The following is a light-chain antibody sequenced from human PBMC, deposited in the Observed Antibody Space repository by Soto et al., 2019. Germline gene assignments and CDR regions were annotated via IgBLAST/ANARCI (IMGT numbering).Light chain of an antibody. Sequence: QSVLTQPPSASGTPGQRVTIFCSGGTSNIATNYVYWYQHLPGTAPKLLVYRNSQRPSGVPDRFSGSKSGTSASLAISGLRSEDEGDYYCAAWDDTLSGVLFGGGTKLTVL. CDR1: TSNIATNY. V-gene: IGLV1-47*01. CDR3: AAWDDTLSGVL. CDR2: RNS. J-gene: IGLJ2*01.